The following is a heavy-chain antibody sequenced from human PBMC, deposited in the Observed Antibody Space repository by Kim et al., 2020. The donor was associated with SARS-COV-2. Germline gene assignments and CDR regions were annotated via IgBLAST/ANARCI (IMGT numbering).Heavy chain of an antibody. CDR1: GYTLTELS. V-gene: IGHV1-24*01. CDR3: ATGAGSPYSYGFESFDY. CDR2: FDPEDGET. D-gene: IGHD5-18*01. J-gene: IGHJ4*02. Sequence: ASVKVSCKVSGYTLTELSMHWVRQAPGKGLEWMGGFDPEDGETIYAQKFQGRVTMTEDTSTDTAYMELSSLRSEDTAVYYCATGAGSPYSYGFESFDYWGQGTLVTVSS.